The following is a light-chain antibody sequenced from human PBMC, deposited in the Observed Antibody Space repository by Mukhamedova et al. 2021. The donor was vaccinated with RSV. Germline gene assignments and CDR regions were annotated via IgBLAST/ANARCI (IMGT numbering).Light chain of an antibody. V-gene: IGKV1-5*03. J-gene: IGKJ2*02. CDR3: QQSYSSPRN. CDR2: KAS. Sequence: WYQRRVHGKVPNLLIYKASSLESGVPSRFSGSGSGTEFALTISSLQPDDFATYYCQQSYSSPRNFGQGTKLEIK.